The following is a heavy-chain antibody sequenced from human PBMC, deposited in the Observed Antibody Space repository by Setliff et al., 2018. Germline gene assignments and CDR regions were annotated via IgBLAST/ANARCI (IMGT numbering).Heavy chain of an antibody. J-gene: IGHJ3*01. CDR1: GGSINSMSYY. Sequence: PSETLSLTCTVSGGSINSMSYYWGWIRQSPVKGLEWIGSLFDGGSAYYSPSLKSRASISLDASKNQFALKLTSATAADTAVYYCARDPHYDPTYSLPGHAFDFWGQGIMVTVSS. V-gene: IGHV4-39*06. D-gene: IGHD3-22*01. CDR3: ARDPHYDPTYSLPGHAFDF. CDR2: LFDGGSA.